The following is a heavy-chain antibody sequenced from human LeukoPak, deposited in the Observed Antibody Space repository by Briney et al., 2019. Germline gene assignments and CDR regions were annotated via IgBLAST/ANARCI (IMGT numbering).Heavy chain of an antibody. D-gene: IGHD5-12*01. V-gene: IGHV4-4*07. CDR3: AGLGIVASNYYMDV. CDR1: DGSISSYY. CDR2: IYTSGST. J-gene: IGHJ6*03. Sequence: PSETLSLTCTVSDGSISSYYWSWIRQPAGKGLEWIGRIYTSGSTNYNPSLKSRVTMSVDTSKNQFSLKLSSVTAADTAVYYCAGLGIVASNYYMDVWGKGTTVTISS.